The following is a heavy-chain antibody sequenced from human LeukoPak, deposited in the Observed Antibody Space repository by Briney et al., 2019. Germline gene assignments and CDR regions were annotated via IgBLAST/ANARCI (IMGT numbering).Heavy chain of an antibody. J-gene: IGHJ5*02. CDR2: INPNSGGT. D-gene: IGHD6-13*01. V-gene: IGHV1-2*02. Sequence: GASVKVSCKASGYTFTGYYMHWVRQAPGQGPEWMGWINPNSGGTNYAQKFQGRVTMTRDTSISTAYMELSRLRSDDTAVYYCAREIAAAGWGFDPWGQGTLVTVSS. CDR3: AREIAAAGWGFDP. CDR1: GYTFTGYY.